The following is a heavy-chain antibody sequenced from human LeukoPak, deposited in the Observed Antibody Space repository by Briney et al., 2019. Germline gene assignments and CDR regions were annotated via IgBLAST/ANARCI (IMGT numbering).Heavy chain of an antibody. CDR2: ISSSSYT. Sequence: GGSLRLSCAASGFTFSDYYISWIRQAPGKGLEWVSYISSSSYTNYADSVKGRFTISRDNAKNSLYLQMNSLRAEDTAVYYCARDRVRGVLNWFDPWGPGTLVTVSS. CDR3: ARDRVRGVLNWFDP. CDR1: GFTFSDYY. D-gene: IGHD3-16*01. V-gene: IGHV3-11*06. J-gene: IGHJ5*02.